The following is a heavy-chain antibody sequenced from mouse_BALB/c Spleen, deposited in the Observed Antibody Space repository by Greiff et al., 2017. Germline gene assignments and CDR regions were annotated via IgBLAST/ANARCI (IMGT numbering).Heavy chain of an antibody. CDR2: IYPGNSDT. V-gene: IGHV1-5*01. J-gene: IGHJ2*01. CDR3: TRRYGSTYYFDY. CDR1: GYTFTSYW. Sequence: EVQLQQSGTVLARPGASVKMSCKASGYTFTSYWMHWVKQRPGQGLEWIGAIYPGNSDTSYNQKFKGKAKLTAVTSTSTAYMELSSLTNEDSAVYYCTRRYGSTYYFDYWGQGTTLTVSS. D-gene: IGHD1-1*01.